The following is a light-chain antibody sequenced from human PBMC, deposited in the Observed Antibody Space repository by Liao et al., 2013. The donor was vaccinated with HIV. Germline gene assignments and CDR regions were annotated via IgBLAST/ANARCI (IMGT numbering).Light chain of an antibody. Sequence: SSELAQPPSVSVSPGQAASITCSGDKLGDKYACWYQQKPGQSPVVVIYQDSKRPSGIPERFSGSNSGNTATLTISGSQAMDEADYYCQAWDSSTDLVFGGGTKLTVL. CDR2: QDS. CDR1: KLGDKY. J-gene: IGLJ3*02. V-gene: IGLV3-1*01. CDR3: QAWDSSTDLV.